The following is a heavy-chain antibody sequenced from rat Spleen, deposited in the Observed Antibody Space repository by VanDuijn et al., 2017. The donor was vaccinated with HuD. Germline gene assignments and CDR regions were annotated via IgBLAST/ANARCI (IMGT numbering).Heavy chain of an antibody. D-gene: IGHD5-1*01. Sequence: EVQLVESGGGLVQPGNSLKLSCVPSGFTFSNYGMAWVRQAPTKGLEWVASIRTGGGNTYYRDSVKGRFTISRDNARSTLYLQMDSLRSEDTATYYCTRQTGSLFDYWGQGVMVTVSS. CDR3: TRQTGSLFDY. CDR2: IRTGGGNT. V-gene: IGHV5S13*01. CDR1: GFTFSNYG. J-gene: IGHJ2*01.